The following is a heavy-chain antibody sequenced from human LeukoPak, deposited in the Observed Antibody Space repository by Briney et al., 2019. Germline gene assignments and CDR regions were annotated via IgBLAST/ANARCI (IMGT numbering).Heavy chain of an antibody. CDR3: AREISGWSGAFHI. D-gene: IGHD6-19*01. V-gene: IGHV3-69-1*01. CDR1: GLHFSGTA. CDR2: ITYESTT. J-gene: IGHJ3*02. Sequence: GGSLRLSCAASGLHFSGTAMSWARQAPGKGLEWVSYITYESTTYYTDSVKGRFTISRDNAKNSLYLQMNSLRAEDTAVYYCAREISGWSGAFHIWGQGTVVTVSS.